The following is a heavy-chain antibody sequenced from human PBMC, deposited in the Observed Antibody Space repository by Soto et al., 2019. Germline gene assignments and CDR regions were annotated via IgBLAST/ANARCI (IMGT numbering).Heavy chain of an antibody. CDR3: AKGIVVVVAAGDDAFDI. Sequence: PGGSLRLSCAASGFTFSSYAMSWVRQAPGKGLEWVSAISGSGGSTYYADSVKGRFTISRDNSKNTLYLQMNSLRAEDTAVYYCAKGIVVVVAAGDDAFDIWGQGTMVTVSS. CDR1: GFTFSSYA. D-gene: IGHD2-15*01. V-gene: IGHV3-23*01. J-gene: IGHJ3*02. CDR2: ISGSGGST.